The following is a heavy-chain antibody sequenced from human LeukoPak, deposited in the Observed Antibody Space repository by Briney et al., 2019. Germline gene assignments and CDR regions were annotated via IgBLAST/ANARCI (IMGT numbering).Heavy chain of an antibody. J-gene: IGHJ3*02. CDR3: ATPRYSGSYGDAFDI. D-gene: IGHD1-26*01. CDR2: VYPEDGET. Sequence: ASVKVSCKVSGYTFTDYYMHWVPQAPGKGLEWMGLVYPEDGETIYAEKFQGRVTITPDTSTDTAYMELSSLRSEDTAVYYCATPRYSGSYGDAFDIWGQGTMVTVSS. CDR1: GYTFTDYY. V-gene: IGHV1-69-2*01.